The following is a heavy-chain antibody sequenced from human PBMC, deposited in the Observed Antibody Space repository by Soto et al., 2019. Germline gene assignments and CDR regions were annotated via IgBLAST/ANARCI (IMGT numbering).Heavy chain of an antibody. CDR1: GYTFTGYY. CDR3: ARDPILLTGTRPRRYYYGMDV. CDR2: INPNSGGT. V-gene: IGHV1-2*04. Sequence: ASVKVSCKASGYTFTGYYMHWVRQAPGQGLEWMGWINPNSGGTNYAQKFQGWVTMTRDTSISTAYMELSRLRSDDTAVYYCARDPILLTGTRPRRYYYGMDVRGQRTTVRSP. J-gene: IGHJ6*02. D-gene: IGHD1-7*01.